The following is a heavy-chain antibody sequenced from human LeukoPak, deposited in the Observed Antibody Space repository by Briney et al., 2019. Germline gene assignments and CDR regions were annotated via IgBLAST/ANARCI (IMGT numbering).Heavy chain of an antibody. J-gene: IGHJ3*02. Sequence: PSETLSLTCTVSGGSISSYYWSWIRQPPGKGLEWIGYIYYSGSTDYNPSLKSRVTISVDTSKNQFSLKLSSVTAADTAVYYWARDAKLDYGGNSWHAFDIWGQGTMVTVSS. V-gene: IGHV4-59*01. CDR2: IYYSGST. CDR1: GGSISSYY. D-gene: IGHD4-23*01. CDR3: ARDAKLDYGGNSWHAFDI.